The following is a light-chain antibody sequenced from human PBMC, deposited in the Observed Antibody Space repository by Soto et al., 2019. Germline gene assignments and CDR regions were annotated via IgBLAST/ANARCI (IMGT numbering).Light chain of an antibody. CDR2: AAS. CDR3: LLDFRYFWA. J-gene: IGKJ1*01. Sequence: AIQLTQSPSSLYASVGDRVTITCRASQAIRTALGWYQQKPGKVPKLLIYAASILQSGVPSRFSGSGSGTDFTLTLSSLQTEDFATYYCLLDFRYFWAFGQGTKVEIK. CDR1: QAIRTA. V-gene: IGKV1-6*01.